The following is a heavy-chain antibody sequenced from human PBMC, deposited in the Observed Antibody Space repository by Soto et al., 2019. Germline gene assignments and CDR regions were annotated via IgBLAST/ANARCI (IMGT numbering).Heavy chain of an antibody. CDR1: GYTFTSYG. J-gene: IGHJ6*04. CDR2: ISAYNGNT. CDR3: RRENWNYTKSHDYSYGMDV. Sequence: APVKVSCKASGYTFTSYGISWVRQAPGQGLAWMRWISAYNGNTNYAQKLQGRVTMTTDTSTSTADMELRSLRSDDTAVYYCRRENWNYTKSHDYSYGMDVWGEGSTVTAYS. V-gene: IGHV1-18*01. D-gene: IGHD1-7*01.